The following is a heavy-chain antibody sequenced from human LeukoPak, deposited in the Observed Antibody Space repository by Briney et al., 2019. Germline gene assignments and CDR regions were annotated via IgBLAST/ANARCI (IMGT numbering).Heavy chain of an antibody. CDR3: AKIMGITMIRGVITDY. CDR2: IYTGGST. D-gene: IGHD3-10*01. Sequence: GGSLRLSCVASGFAVSSKYMSWIRQAPGKGLEWVSVIYTGGSTHYPDSVMGRFTISRDDSKNTVSLQMNSLGVEDTAVYYCAKIMGITMIRGVITDYWGQGTLVTVSS. J-gene: IGHJ4*02. V-gene: IGHV3-66*01. CDR1: GFAVSSKY.